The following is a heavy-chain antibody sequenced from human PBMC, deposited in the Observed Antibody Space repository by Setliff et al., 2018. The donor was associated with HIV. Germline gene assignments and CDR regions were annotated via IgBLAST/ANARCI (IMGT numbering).Heavy chain of an antibody. D-gene: IGHD3-16*01. V-gene: IGHV4-39*01. CDR2: FYYSGST. CDR3: ARHSRAGDIDY. CDR1: GVSFSSSSYY. Sequence: SETLSLTFTVSGVSFSSSSYYRGWIRQPPGKGLEWIGSFYYSGSTYYNPSLKSRVTISVDTSKNQFSLRLTSVTAADTAVYYCARHSRAGDIDYWGRGTLVTVSS. J-gene: IGHJ4*02.